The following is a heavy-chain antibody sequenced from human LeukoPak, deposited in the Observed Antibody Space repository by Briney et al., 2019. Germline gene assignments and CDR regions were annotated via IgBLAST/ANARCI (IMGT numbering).Heavy chain of an antibody. Sequence: GGSLRLSCAASGFTFSSYAMSWVRPAPGKGLKWVSAISGSGGSTYYADSVKGRFTISRDNSKNTLYLQMNSLRAEDTAVYYCAKWELPRGGYFDYWGQGTLVTVSS. CDR1: GFTFSSYA. CDR2: ISGSGGST. V-gene: IGHV3-23*01. J-gene: IGHJ4*02. D-gene: IGHD1-26*01. CDR3: AKWELPRGGYFDY.